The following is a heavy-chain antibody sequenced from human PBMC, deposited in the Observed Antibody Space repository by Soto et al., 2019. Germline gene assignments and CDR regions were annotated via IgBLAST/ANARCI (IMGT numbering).Heavy chain of an antibody. CDR2: IFYSGST. V-gene: IGHV4-39*01. CDR3: ARRLYYDSSGFEGGGMDV. CDR1: GGSISSSSYY. J-gene: IGHJ6*02. D-gene: IGHD3-22*01. Sequence: SETLSLTCTVSGGSISSSSYYWGWIRQPPGKGLEWIGSIFYSGSTYYNPSLKSRVTISVDTSKNQFSLKLTSVTAADTAVYYCARRLYYDSSGFEGGGMDVWGQGTTVTVSS.